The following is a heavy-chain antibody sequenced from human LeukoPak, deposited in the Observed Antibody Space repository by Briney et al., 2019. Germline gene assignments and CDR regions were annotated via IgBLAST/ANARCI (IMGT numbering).Heavy chain of an antibody. CDR2: ISSSSSSI. CDR1: GFTFRSYT. D-gene: IGHD2-2*01. CDR3: ARGFCTSTSCYGSY. V-gene: IGHV3-21*01. J-gene: IGHJ4*02. Sequence: GGSLRLSCAASGFTFRSYTMNWVRQASGKGLEWVSSISSSSSSIYYADSVKGRFTIPRDNAKKSLYLQMNSLRAEDTAMYYCARGFCTSTSCYGSYWGQGTLVTVSS.